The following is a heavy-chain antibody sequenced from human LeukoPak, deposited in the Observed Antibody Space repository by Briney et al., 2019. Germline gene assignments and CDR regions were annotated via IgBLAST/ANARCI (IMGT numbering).Heavy chain of an antibody. J-gene: IGHJ5*02. CDR1: GYSISSAYY. Sequence: SETLSLTCSVSGYSISSAYYWGWIRQPPGKGLEWIGTMYHSGSTNYNPSLKSRVTISVDTSKNQFSLKLSSVTAADTAVYYCARDKFRLYYSDNSRWYGFDPWGQGNLVIVSS. CDR3: ARDKFRLYYSDNSRWYGFDP. CDR2: MYHSGST. D-gene: IGHD3-22*01. V-gene: IGHV4-38-2*02.